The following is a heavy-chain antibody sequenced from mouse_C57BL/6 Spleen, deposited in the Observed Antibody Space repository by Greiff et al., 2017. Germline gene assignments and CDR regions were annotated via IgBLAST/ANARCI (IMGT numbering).Heavy chain of an antibody. V-gene: IGHV1-82*01. CDR2: IYPGDGDT. J-gene: IGHJ4*01. Sequence: VQRVESGPELVKPGASVKISCKASGYEFSSSWMNWVKQRPGKGLEWIGRIYPGDGDTKYNGKFKGKATLTADKSSSTAYMQLSSLTSDDSAVYFCANSYGSSSASYYAMYYWGQGPSVTVAS. CDR1: GYEFSSSW. CDR3: ANSYGSSSASYYAMYY. D-gene: IGHD1-1*01.